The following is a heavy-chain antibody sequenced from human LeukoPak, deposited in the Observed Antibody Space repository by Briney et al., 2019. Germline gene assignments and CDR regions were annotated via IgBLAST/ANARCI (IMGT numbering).Heavy chain of an antibody. CDR1: GYTFTTYD. Sequence: ASVKVSCKASGYTFTTYDINWVRQAPGQGLEWMGWMNPKSGNTGVAQKVQGRLTMTRNSSTTIAYMELRGLRFEDTAVYYCTRGRGWLAPFDFWGQGTLVTVSS. CDR3: TRGRGWLAPFDF. J-gene: IGHJ4*02. D-gene: IGHD3-22*01. V-gene: IGHV1-8*01. CDR2: MNPKSGNT.